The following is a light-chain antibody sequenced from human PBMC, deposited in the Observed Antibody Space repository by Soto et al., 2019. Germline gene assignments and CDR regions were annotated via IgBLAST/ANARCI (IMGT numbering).Light chain of an antibody. V-gene: IGKV1-33*01. CDR2: HAS. Sequence: IQMTQSPSSLSASVGDRVTITCQASQDISKNLNWYQQKPGKAPKLLIYHASSLQTGVPSRFSGSGSATHFTFTISSMQPEDVATYYCQQYDNLLPITFGQGTRLEIE. CDR3: QQYDNLLPIT. CDR1: QDISKN. J-gene: IGKJ5*01.